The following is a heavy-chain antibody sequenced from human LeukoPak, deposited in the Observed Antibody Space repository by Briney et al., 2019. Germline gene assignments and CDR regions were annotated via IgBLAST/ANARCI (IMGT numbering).Heavy chain of an antibody. CDR1: GGSISSSSYY. CDR2: IYYSGST. CDR3: ARDPVAAHAFDI. Sequence: SETLSLTCTVSGGSISSSSYYWGWIRQPPGKGLEWIGSIYYSGSTYYNPSLKSRVTISVDTSKNQFSLKLSSVTAADTAVYYCARDPVAAHAFDIWGQGTMVTVSS. D-gene: IGHD2-15*01. V-gene: IGHV4-39*07. J-gene: IGHJ3*02.